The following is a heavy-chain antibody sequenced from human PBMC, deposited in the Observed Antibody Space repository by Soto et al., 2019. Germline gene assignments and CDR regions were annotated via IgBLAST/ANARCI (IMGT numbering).Heavy chain of an antibody. CDR1: GFTFSSYN. CDR3: ARSHGSSGNGAFDI. J-gene: IGHJ3*02. CDR2: ISTSGRYI. Sequence: GGSLRLSCAASGFTFSSYNMNWVRQAPGKGLEWVSSISTSGRYISYADSVKGRFTISRDNAKNSLDLQMNSLTAEDTAVYFCARSHGSSGNGAFDIWGQGTMVTVSS. V-gene: IGHV3-21*01. D-gene: IGHD6-13*01.